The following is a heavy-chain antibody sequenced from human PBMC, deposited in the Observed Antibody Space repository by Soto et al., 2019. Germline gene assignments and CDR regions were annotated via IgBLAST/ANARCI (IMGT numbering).Heavy chain of an antibody. CDR2: ITPIFGSA. Sequence: SVKVSCKASGGTFSDVAISWVRQAPGQGLEWMGGITPIFGSANYAQKFQGRVTITADTSTSTAYMELSSLRSEDTALYYCAREVVTTIPGYQYFDTWGQGTLVTVSS. J-gene: IGHJ4*02. CDR1: GGTFSDVA. V-gene: IGHV1-69*06. D-gene: IGHD2-21*02. CDR3: AREVVTTIPGYQYFDT.